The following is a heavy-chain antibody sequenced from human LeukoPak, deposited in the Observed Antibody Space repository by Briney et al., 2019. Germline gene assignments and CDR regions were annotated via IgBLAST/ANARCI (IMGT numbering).Heavy chain of an antibody. Sequence: GGSLRLSCAASGFTFSSYSMNWVRQAPGKGLEWVSSISGSSSYIYYADSVKGRFTISRDNAKNSLYLQMNSLRAEDTAVYYCARDIVATSGDAFDIWGQGTMVTVSS. D-gene: IGHD5-12*01. CDR1: GFTFSSYS. V-gene: IGHV3-21*01. CDR3: ARDIVATSGDAFDI. J-gene: IGHJ3*02. CDR2: ISGSSSYI.